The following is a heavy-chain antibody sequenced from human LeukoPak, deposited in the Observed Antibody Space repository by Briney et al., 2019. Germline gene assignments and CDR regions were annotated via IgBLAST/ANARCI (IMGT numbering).Heavy chain of an antibody. CDR3: ARDLIAPSGFDP. CDR1: GGSISSSNW. CDR2: IYYSGST. Sequence: PSETLSLTCAVSGGSISSSNWWSWVRQHPGQGLEWIGYIYYSGSTYYNPSLKSRVTISIDTSKNQFSLKLSSVTAADTAVYYCARDLIAPSGFDPWGQGTLVTVSS. D-gene: IGHD2/OR15-2a*01. J-gene: IGHJ5*02. V-gene: IGHV4-31*11.